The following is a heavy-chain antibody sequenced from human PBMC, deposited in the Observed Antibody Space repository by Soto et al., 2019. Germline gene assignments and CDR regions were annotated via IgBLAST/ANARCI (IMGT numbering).Heavy chain of an antibody. CDR2: TNPSDGST. CDR1: GYSLTSYY. V-gene: IGHV1-46*01. J-gene: IGHJ4*02. CDR3: ARSYVTSRTIDF. D-gene: IGHD3-10*02. Sequence: GASVTVSCKASGYSLTSYYMHWVRRAPGQGLEWMGITNPSDGSTNYARKFQGRVTMTSDTSTSTVYMEMSSLRSEDTAMYYCARSYVTSRTIDFWGQGTLVTVSS.